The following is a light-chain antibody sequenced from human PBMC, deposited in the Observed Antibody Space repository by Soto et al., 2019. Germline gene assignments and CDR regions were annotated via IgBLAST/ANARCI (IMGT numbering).Light chain of an antibody. V-gene: IGKV3-15*01. CDR1: QSISSK. CDR2: GAS. Sequence: EIVMTQSPATLSVSPGERATLSCRASQSISSKLAGYQQKPGQAPRLLIYGASTRATGIPVRFSGSGSGTEFTLTLTSLQSEDFAVYYCQEYNNWHPITFGGGTKVEIK. CDR3: QEYNNWHPIT. J-gene: IGKJ4*01.